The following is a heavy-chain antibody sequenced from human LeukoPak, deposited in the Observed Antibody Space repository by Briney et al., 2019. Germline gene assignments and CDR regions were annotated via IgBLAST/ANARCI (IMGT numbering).Heavy chain of an antibody. J-gene: IGHJ4*02. CDR1: GYRFSNYW. V-gene: IGHV5-51*01. CDR2: IYPDDSDT. CDR3: ARQSDGGGSYPGY. Sequence: GESLRISCKTSGYRFSNYWIGWVRQMPGKGLEWMGIIYPDDSDTRYSPSFQGRVTISVDKSVTTAYLQWSSLETSDTAMYYCARQSDGGGSYPGYWGQGALVTVSS. D-gene: IGHD3-16*01.